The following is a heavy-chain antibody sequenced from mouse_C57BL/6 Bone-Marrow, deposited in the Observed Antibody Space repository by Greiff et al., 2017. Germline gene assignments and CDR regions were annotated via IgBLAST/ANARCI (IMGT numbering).Heavy chain of an antibody. CDR1: GFSLTSYG. J-gene: IGHJ4*01. D-gene: IGHD1-1*01. CDR2: IWSGGST. Sequence: VKLMESGPGLVQPSQSLSITCTVSGFSLTSYGVHWVRQSPGKGLEWLGVIWSGGSTDYNAAFISRLSISKDNSKSQVFFKMNSLQADDTAIYYCARRVVGHYYAMDYWGQGTSVTVSS. V-gene: IGHV2-2*01. CDR3: ARRVVGHYYAMDY.